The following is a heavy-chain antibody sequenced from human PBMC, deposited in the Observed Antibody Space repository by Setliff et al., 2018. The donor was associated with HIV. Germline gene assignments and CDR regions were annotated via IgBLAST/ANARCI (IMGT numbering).Heavy chain of an antibody. CDR3: ARDTIPLVPFGY. CDR2: IYIDGST. Sequence: GGSLRLSCAASGFTVSSNYMSWVRQAPGKGLEWVSVIYIDGSTYYADSVRGRFTISRDNYKNTLYLQMKSLRAEDTAVYYCARDTIPLVPFGYWGQGTLVTV. V-gene: IGHV3-66*02. J-gene: IGHJ4*02. CDR1: GFTVSSNY. D-gene: IGHD5-18*01.